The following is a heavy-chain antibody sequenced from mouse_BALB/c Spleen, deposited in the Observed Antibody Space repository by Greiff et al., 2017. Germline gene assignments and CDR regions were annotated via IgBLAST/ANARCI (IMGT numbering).Heavy chain of an antibody. CDR3: ARGDYYGP. CDR1: GYSFTSYW. V-gene: IGHV1-69*02. J-gene: IGHJ2*01. D-gene: IGHD1-1*01. Sequence: QVQLQQPGAELVKPGAPVKLSCNASGYSFTSYWMNWVEQRPGRGLEWIGRIDPSDSETHYNQKFKDKATLTVDKSSSTAYIQLSSLTSEDSAVYYCARGDYYGPWGQGTTLTVSS. CDR2: IDPSDSET.